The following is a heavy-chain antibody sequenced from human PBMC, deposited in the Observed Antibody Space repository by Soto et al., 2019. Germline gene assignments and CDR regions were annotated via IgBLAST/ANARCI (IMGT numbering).Heavy chain of an antibody. CDR3: ARDRFYYGSGSYYNARYYGMDV. D-gene: IGHD3-10*01. J-gene: IGHJ6*02. CDR2: IYSGGST. V-gene: IGHV3-53*02. Sequence: EVQLVETGGGLIQPGGSLRLSCAASGFTVSSNYMSWVRQAPGKGLEWVSVIYSGGSTYYADSVKGRFTISRDNSKNTLYLQMNSLRAEDTAVYYCARDRFYYGSGSYYNARYYGMDVWGQGTTVTVSS. CDR1: GFTVSSNY.